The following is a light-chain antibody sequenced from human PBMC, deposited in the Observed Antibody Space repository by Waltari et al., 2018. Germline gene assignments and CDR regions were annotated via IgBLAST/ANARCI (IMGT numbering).Light chain of an antibody. CDR3: QRYNSYPIT. J-gene: IGKJ3*01. CDR1: QSIGSW. CDR2: EAT. V-gene: IGKV1-5*03. Sequence: DIQMTQSPSTLSASVGDRVTITCRASQSIGSWLAWYQQKPGKAPKLLIYEATSLESGVPSRFSASGSGTEFSLTISSLQPDDFATYYCQRYNSYPITFGPGTKVDI.